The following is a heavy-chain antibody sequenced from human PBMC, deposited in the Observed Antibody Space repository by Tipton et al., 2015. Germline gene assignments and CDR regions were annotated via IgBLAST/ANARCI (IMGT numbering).Heavy chain of an antibody. Sequence: TLSLTCTVSGGSISSYYWSWIRQPPGKGLEWIGYIYYSGSTNYNPSLKSRVTISVDTSKNQFSLNLSSVTAADTAVYYCARTTVTNYYYYGMDVWGQGTTVTVSS. J-gene: IGHJ6*02. CDR3: ARTTVTNYYYYGMDV. CDR2: IYYSGST. D-gene: IGHD4-17*01. CDR1: GGSISSYY. V-gene: IGHV4-59*01.